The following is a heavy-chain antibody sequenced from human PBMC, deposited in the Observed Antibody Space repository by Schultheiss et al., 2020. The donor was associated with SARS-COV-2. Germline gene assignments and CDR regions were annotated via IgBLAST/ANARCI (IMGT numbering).Heavy chain of an antibody. CDR2: IYYSGST. V-gene: IGHV4-59*08. CDR1: SGSFSNYY. J-gene: IGHJ4*02. CDR3: ASHCSGGSCYSY. Sequence: SQTLSLTCAVYSGSFSNYYGTWIRQPPGKGLEWIGYIYYSGSTNYNPSLKSRVTISVDTSKNQFSLKLSSVTAADTAVYYCASHCSGGSCYSYWGQGTLVTVSS. D-gene: IGHD2-15*01.